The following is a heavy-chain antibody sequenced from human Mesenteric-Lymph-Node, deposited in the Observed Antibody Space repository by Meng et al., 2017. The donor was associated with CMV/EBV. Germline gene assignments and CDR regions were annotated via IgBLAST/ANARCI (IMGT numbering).Heavy chain of an antibody. V-gene: IGHV4-39*01. Sequence: QLQVTEPGPGLVKPSETLSLSCIVSGDSISNSTYYWTWIRQPPGKGLEWIGSVHHSGTTYYNPSLKGRLTISVDTSANLFSLRLTTVTAADTATYYCARRGNYDSDYSEYWGQGTLVTVFS. CDR2: VHHSGTT. CDR1: GDSISNSTYY. D-gene: IGHD3-22*01. CDR3: ARRGNYDSDYSEY. J-gene: IGHJ4*02.